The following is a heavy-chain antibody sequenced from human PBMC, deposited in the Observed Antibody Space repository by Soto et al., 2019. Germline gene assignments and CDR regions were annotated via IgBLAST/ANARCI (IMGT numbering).Heavy chain of an antibody. CDR1: GGSISSGGYS. CDR2: IYHSGST. CDR3: AGDSYDILTGYYPPPYYYYGMDV. J-gene: IGHJ6*02. V-gene: IGHV4-30-2*01. Sequence: PSETLSLTCAVSGGSISSGGYSWSWVRQPPGKGLEGIGYIYHSGSTYYNPSLKSRVTISVDRSKNQFSLKLSSVTAADTAVYYCAGDSYDILTGYYPPPYYYYGMDVWGQGTTVTVSS. D-gene: IGHD3-9*01.